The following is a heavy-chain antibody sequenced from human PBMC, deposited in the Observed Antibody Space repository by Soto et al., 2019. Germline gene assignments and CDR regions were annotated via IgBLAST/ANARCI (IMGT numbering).Heavy chain of an antibody. D-gene: IGHD4-4*01. J-gene: IGHJ6*02. CDR1: GGSISSGYYY. V-gene: IGHV4-30-4*01. CDR3: ASATVTTRGFNYYYGMDV. Sequence: SETLSLTCTVSGGSISSGYYYWSWIRQPPGKGLEWIGYIYYIGSTYYNPSLKSRVTISVDTSKNQFSLKLSSVTAADTAVYYCASATVTTRGFNYYYGMDVCGQGTTVTVSS. CDR2: IYYIGST.